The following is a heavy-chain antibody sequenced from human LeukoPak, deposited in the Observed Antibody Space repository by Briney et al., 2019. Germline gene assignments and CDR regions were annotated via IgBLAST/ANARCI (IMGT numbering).Heavy chain of an antibody. Sequence: SGTLSLTRAVSPVSISNWWSWVRQPPGKGLEWIGEIHHSGRTNYNPSLKSRVIISLDTSKNQFSLNLMSVTAADTAFYYCARHMEVAGTRGFPDWGQGTLVTVSS. CDR1: PVSISNW. D-gene: IGHD5-12*01. CDR3: ARHMEVAGTRGFPD. CDR2: IHHSGRT. V-gene: IGHV4-4*02. J-gene: IGHJ1*01.